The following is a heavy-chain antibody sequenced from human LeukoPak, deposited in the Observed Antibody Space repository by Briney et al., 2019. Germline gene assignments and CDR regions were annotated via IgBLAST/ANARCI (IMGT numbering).Heavy chain of an antibody. V-gene: IGHV3-23*01. CDR1: GFTFSSYG. CDR2: IGGSGGNI. Sequence: AGGSLRLSCAASGFTFSSYGMSWVRQAPGKGLEWVSAIGGSGGNIFYTDSVKGRFTISRDNSKNTLYLHMNSLRAEDTAIYYCARDNYSYRLDLWGQGTLVTVSS. CDR3: ARDNYSYRLDL. J-gene: IGHJ5*02. D-gene: IGHD2-21*01.